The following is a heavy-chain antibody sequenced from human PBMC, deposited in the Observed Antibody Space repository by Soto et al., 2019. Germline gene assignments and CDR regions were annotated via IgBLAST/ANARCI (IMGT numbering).Heavy chain of an antibody. V-gene: IGHV4-59*01. CDR3: ARDTSSSNGMDV. D-gene: IGHD6-6*01. J-gene: IGHJ6*02. Sequence: PSETQSLTCTVSGDSITGSVWSWIRQPPGKRLEWIGYVFYSGTTKYNPSLKGRVTMSVDTSKSQISLKLKSVTAADTAVYYCARDTSSSNGMDVWGQGTTVTVSS. CDR2: VFYSGTT. CDR1: GDSITGSV.